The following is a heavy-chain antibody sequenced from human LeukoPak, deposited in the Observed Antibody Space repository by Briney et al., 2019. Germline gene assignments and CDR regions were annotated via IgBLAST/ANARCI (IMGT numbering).Heavy chain of an antibody. D-gene: IGHD3-22*01. Sequence: GESLKISCKASGYSFTSYWIVWVRQMPGKGLEWMGIIYPGDSDTRYSPSFQGQVTISADKSISTAYLQWSSLKASDTAMYYCARRRVDILYDSSGPRYYFDYWGQGTLVTVSS. V-gene: IGHV5-51*01. CDR2: IYPGDSDT. J-gene: IGHJ4*02. CDR3: ARRRVDILYDSSGPRYYFDY. CDR1: GYSFTSYW.